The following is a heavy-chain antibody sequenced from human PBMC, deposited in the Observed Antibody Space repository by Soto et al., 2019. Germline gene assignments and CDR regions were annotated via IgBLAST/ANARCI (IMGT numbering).Heavy chain of an antibody. CDR1: GGTLNSYT. CDR3: ARSSVAAAGTLGN. V-gene: IGHV1-69*02. CDR2: IIPVLGVA. J-gene: IGHJ4*02. D-gene: IGHD6-13*01. Sequence: QVQLVQSGAEVKKPGSSVKVSCKASGGTLNSYTINWVRQAPGHGPEWLGRIIPVLGVANYAQTFQGRVTITADKSTSTAYMDLTSLRSEDTAVYYCARSSVAAAGTLGNWGPGTLVTVSS.